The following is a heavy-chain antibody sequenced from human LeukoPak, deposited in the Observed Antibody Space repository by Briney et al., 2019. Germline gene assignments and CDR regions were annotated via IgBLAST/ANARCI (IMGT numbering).Heavy chain of an antibody. J-gene: IGHJ4*02. V-gene: IGHV4-30-4*01. D-gene: IGHD4-17*01. CDR1: GGSISSGDYY. CDR3: ARYRGEPTTFDY. Sequence: PSQTLSLTCTVSGGSISSGDYYWSWIRQPPGKGLEWIGYIYYSGSTYYNPSLKSRVTISVDASKNQFSLKLSSVTAADTAVYYCARYRGEPTTFDYWGQGTLVTVSS. CDR2: IYYSGST.